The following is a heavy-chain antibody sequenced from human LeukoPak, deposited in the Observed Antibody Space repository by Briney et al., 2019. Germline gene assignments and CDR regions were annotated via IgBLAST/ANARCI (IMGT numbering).Heavy chain of an antibody. CDR3: VRGKKPGWDMSYFDY. CDR1: GFTFSSYS. CDR2: ISSSSGYI. J-gene: IGHJ4*02. D-gene: IGHD1-14*01. V-gene: IGHV3-21*01. Sequence: GGSLRLSCAASGFTFSSYSMNWVRQAPGKGLEWVSSISSSSGYIYYADSVKGRFTISRDNAKNSLYLQMNSLRAEDTAVYYCVRGKKPGWDMSYFDYWGQGILVTVSS.